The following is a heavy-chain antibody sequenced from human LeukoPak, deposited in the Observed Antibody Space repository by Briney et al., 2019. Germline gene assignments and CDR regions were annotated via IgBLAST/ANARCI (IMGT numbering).Heavy chain of an antibody. CDR2: ISSSGRNI. Sequence: PGGSLRLSCGASGVTISTYEMNWVRQAPGKGLEWVSYISSSGRNIYYADSVGGRFTISRDNAKNSLYLQMNSLRAEDTAVYYCARGDTGDQGYFDYWGQGTLVTVSS. CDR1: GVTISTYE. V-gene: IGHV3-48*03. J-gene: IGHJ4*02. CDR3: ARGDTGDQGYFDY. D-gene: IGHD7-27*01.